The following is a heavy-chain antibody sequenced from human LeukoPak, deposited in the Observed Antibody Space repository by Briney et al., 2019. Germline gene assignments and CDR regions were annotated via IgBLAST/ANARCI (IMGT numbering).Heavy chain of an antibody. CDR1: GYTFTSYG. CDR3: ARDRRVWSGYYPFDY. J-gene: IGHJ4*02. CDR2: ISAYNGNT. V-gene: IGHV1-18*01. D-gene: IGHD3-3*01. Sequence: ASVEVSCKASGYTFTSYGISWVRQAPGQGLEWMGWISAYNGNTNYAQKLQGRVTMTTDTSTSTAYMELRSLRSDDTAVYYCARDRRVWSGYYPFDYWGQGTLVTVSS.